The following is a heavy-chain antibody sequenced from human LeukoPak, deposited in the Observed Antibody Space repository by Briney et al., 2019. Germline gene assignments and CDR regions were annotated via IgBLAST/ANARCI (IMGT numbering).Heavy chain of an antibody. CDR3: ARGRGWDIVVVPAAPGSWFDP. Sequence: SETLSLTCAVYGGSFSGYYWSWIRRPPGKGLEWIGEINHSGSTNYNPSLKSRVTISVDTSKNQFSLKLSTLTAADTAVYYCARGRGWDIVVVPAAPGSWFDPWGQGTLVTVSS. V-gene: IGHV4-34*01. CDR1: GGSFSGYY. CDR2: INHSGST. D-gene: IGHD2-2*01. J-gene: IGHJ5*02.